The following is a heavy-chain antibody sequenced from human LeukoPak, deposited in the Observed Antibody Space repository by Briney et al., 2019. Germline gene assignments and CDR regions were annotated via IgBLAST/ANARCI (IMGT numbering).Heavy chain of an antibody. CDR3: ARHREDWGFDS. J-gene: IGHJ4*02. D-gene: IGHD7-27*01. CDR2: IYYNGNT. V-gene: IGHV4-59*08. Sequence: SQTLSLTCTVSRGSISSHYWSWIRQPPGKGLEWIGYIYYNGNTNYNPSLKSRVTISVDTSKNQFSLKLSSVTAADTAVYYCARHREDWGFDSWGQGTLVTVSS. CDR1: RGSISSHY.